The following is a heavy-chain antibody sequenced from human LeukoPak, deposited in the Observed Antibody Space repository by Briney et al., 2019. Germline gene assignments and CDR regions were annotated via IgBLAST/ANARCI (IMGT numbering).Heavy chain of an antibody. V-gene: IGHV5-51*01. Sequence: GESLKISCKGSGYSFSTYWIGWVRQMPGKGLEWMGIIYPGDSDTRYSPSFQGQVTISADKTITTAYLQWSSLKASDTAMYFCARSSGPGSSFDHWGQGTLVTVSS. J-gene: IGHJ4*02. D-gene: IGHD3-10*01. CDR3: ARSSGPGSSFDH. CDR1: GYSFSTYW. CDR2: IYPGDSDT.